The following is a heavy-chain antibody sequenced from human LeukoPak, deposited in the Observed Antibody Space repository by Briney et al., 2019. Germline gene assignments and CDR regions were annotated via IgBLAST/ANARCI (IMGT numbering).Heavy chain of an antibody. Sequence: SETLSLTCSVSGGSISSYYWSWIRQPAGKGLEWIGRIYTSGSTNYNPSLKSRVTISVDTSKNQFSLKLSSVTAADTAVYYCAREVAAAGTSFFDYWGQGTLVTVSS. CDR3: AREVAAAGTSFFDY. V-gene: IGHV4-4*07. CDR1: GGSISSYY. CDR2: IYTSGST. D-gene: IGHD6-13*01. J-gene: IGHJ4*02.